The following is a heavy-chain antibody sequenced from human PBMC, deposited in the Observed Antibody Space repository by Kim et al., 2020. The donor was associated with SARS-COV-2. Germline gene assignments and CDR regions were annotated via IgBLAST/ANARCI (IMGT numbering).Heavy chain of an antibody. J-gene: IGHJ5*02. CDR1: GFTFSGSA. CDR3: TRNDILRGPFDP. V-gene: IGHV3-73*01. Sequence: GGSLRLSCAASGFTFSGSAIHWVRQASGKGLEWIGRIRNKGTSSATAYAASVNGRFTLSRDDSKHTAYLQMNNLKTEDSAVYYCTRNDILRGPFDPWGQGTLVTVSS. D-gene: IGHD2-15*01. CDR2: IRNKGTSSAT.